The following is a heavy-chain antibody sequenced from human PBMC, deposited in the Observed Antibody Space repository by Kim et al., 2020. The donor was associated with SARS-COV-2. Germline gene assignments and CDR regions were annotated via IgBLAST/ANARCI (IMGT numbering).Heavy chain of an antibody. V-gene: IGHV3-21*01. CDR2: ISSSSSYI. Sequence: GGSLRLSCAASGFTFSSYSMNWVRQAPGKGLEWVSSISSSSSYIYYADSVKGRFNISRDNAKNSLYGQMHSQRAEDTAVYYCARDHVGGVAANYGMDVCGQGTTVTPSP. J-gene: IGHJ6*01. D-gene: IGHD2-15*01. CDR3: ARDHVGGVAANYGMDV. CDR1: GFTFSSYS.